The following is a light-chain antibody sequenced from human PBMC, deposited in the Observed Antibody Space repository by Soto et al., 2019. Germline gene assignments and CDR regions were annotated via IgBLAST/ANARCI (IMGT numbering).Light chain of an antibody. CDR2: AAS. CDR3: QQSYSSPPT. V-gene: IGKV1-39*01. J-gene: IGKJ1*01. Sequence: DILVTQSPSSLSASVGDRVTITCRASQSVSRFLNWYQQKPGKAPKLLIYAASSLESGVPSRFSGSRSGPDFTLTISSLQPEDFATYYCQQSYSSPPTFGQGTKVDI. CDR1: QSVSRF.